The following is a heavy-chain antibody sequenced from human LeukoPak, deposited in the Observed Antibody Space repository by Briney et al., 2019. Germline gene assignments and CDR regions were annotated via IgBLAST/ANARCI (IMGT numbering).Heavy chain of an antibody. Sequence: PSETLSLTCTVSGGSISSGSYYWGWIRQPPGKGLEWIGSIYYSGSTYYNPSLKSRVTISVDTSKNQFSLKLSSVTAADTAVYYCARHLHSSSSKEKYYYYYYMDVWGKGTTVTVSS. J-gene: IGHJ6*03. CDR2: IYYSGST. D-gene: IGHD6-6*01. CDR1: GGSISSGSYY. V-gene: IGHV4-39*01. CDR3: ARHLHSSSSKEKYYYYYYMDV.